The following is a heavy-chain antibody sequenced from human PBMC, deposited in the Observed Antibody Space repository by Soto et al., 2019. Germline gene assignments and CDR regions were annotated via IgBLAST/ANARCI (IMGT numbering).Heavy chain of an antibody. D-gene: IGHD6-13*01. J-gene: IGHJ4*02. CDR1: GGTLSSYG. Sequence: SVKVSCKASGGTLSSYGIRWVRQAPGQGTEWMGWISAYNGNTNYAQKLQGRVTMTTDTSTSTAYMELRSLRSDDTAVYYCARDRGERSSWYVYWGQGTLVTVSS. CDR2: ISAYNGNT. V-gene: IGHV1-18*01. CDR3: ARDRGERSSWYVY.